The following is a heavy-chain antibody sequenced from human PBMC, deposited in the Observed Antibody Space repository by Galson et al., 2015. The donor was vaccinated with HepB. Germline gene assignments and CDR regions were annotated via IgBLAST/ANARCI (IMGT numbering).Heavy chain of an antibody. V-gene: IGHV4-39*07. J-gene: IGHJ3*02. CDR2: ISYSGST. Sequence: SETLSLTCTVSGGSISSSTYYWGWIRQPPGKGLEWIGTISYSGSTYYNPPLRSRVTLSVDTSKNQFSLKLSSVTAADTAVYYCARDAGDHDYGDYSYAFDIWGQGTMVTVSS. CDR3: ARDAGDHDYGDYSYAFDI. D-gene: IGHD4-17*01. CDR1: GGSISSSTYY.